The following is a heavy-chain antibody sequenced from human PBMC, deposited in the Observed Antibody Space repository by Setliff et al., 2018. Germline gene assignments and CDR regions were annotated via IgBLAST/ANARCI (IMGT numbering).Heavy chain of an antibody. Sequence: PSETLSLTCSVSGGSIRSGDNHWSWIRQPPGKGLEWIGYIYYSGSTYYNPSLKSRVTISVDTAKNQFSLKLSSVTAADTAVYYCARVGYYDSSGYSFAFDIWGQGTMVTVSS. J-gene: IGHJ3*02. D-gene: IGHD3-22*01. CDR2: IYYSGST. CDR3: ARVGYYDSSGYSFAFDI. CDR1: GGSIRSGDNH. V-gene: IGHV4-30-4*08.